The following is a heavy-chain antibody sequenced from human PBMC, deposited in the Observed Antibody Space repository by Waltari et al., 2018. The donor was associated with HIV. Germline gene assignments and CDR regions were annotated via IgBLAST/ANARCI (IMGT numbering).Heavy chain of an antibody. J-gene: IGHJ5*02. V-gene: IGHV3-30-3*01. Sequence: QVQLVESGGGVVQPGRSLRLSCAASGFTFSSYAMHWVRQAPGKGLEWVAVISYDGSNKYYADSVKGRFTISRDNSKNTLYLQMNSLRAEDTAVYYCAREAMARGTNWFDPWGQGTLVTVSS. D-gene: IGHD5-18*01. CDR3: AREAMARGTNWFDP. CDR2: ISYDGSNK. CDR1: GFTFSSYA.